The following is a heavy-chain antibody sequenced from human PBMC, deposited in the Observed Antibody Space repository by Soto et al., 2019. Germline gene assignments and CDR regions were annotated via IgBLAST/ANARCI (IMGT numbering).Heavy chain of an antibody. D-gene: IGHD2-2*02. CDR2: IYTSGST. Sequence: ASETLSLTCTVSGGSISSYYWSWIRQPAGKGLEWIGRIYTSGSTNYNPSLKSRVTMSVDTSKNQFSLKLSSVTAADTAVYYCARDHIVVVPAAILGWFDPWGQGTLVTVSS. CDR1: GGSISSYY. CDR3: ARDHIVVVPAAILGWFDP. J-gene: IGHJ5*02. V-gene: IGHV4-4*07.